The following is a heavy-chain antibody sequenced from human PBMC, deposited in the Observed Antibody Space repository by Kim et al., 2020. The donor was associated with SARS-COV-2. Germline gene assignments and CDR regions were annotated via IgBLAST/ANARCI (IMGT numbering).Heavy chain of an antibody. CDR3: ARDLFGEFDF. Sequence: STAGSVGGRSTSSRDIAKNTLFLQMNRLRAEDTAVYYCARDLFGEFDFWGQGTLVTVSS. D-gene: IGHD3-16*01. V-gene: IGHV3-74*01. J-gene: IGHJ4*02.